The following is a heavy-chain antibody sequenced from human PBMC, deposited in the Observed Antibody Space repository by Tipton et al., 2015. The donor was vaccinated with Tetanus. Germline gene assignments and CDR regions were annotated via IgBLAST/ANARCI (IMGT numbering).Heavy chain of an antibody. CDR1: GFTFDDYA. J-gene: IGHJ4*02. CDR3: AKVIGVGLVLSYYFDY. Sequence: VQLVQSGGGLVQPGRSLRLSCAASGFTFDDYAMHWVRQAPGKGLEWVSGISWNSGSIGYADSVKGRFTFSRDNSKNTLYLQMNSLRAEDTAVYYCAKVIGVGLVLSYYFDYWGQGTLVTVSS. V-gene: IGHV3-9*01. D-gene: IGHD6-19*01. CDR2: ISWNSGSI.